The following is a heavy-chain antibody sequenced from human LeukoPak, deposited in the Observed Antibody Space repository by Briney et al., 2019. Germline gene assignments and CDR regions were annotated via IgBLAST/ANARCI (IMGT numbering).Heavy chain of an antibody. CDR2: ISSSSSTI. CDR1: GFTFSGYS. V-gene: IGHV3-48*04. Sequence: PGGSLRLSCAASGFTFSGYSMNWVRQAPGKGLEWVSYISSSSSTIYYADSVKGRFTISRDNAKNSLYPQMNSLRAEDTAVYYCATNNWNYDYYYMDVWGKGTTVTVSS. D-gene: IGHD1-20*01. J-gene: IGHJ6*03. CDR3: ATNNWNYDYYYMDV.